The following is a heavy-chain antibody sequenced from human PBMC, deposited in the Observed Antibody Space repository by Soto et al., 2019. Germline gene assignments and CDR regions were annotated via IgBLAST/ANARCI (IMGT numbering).Heavy chain of an antibody. CDR2: ISGSGGST. V-gene: IGHV3-23*01. CDR1: GFTFSSYA. D-gene: IGHD3-22*01. CDR3: AKEQLNYYDSSGYYWAAPFDI. Sequence: GSLRLSCAASGFTFSSYAMSWVRQAPGKGLEWVSAISGSGGSTYYADSVKGRFTISRDNSKNTLYLQMNSLRAEDTAVYYCAKEQLNYYDSSGYYWAAPFDIWGQGTMVTVSS. J-gene: IGHJ3*02.